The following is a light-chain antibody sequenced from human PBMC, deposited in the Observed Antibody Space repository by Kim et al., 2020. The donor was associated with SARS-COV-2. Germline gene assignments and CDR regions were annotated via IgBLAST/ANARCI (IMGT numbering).Light chain of an antibody. J-gene: IGKJ1*01. CDR2: AAS. CDR3: QQSHTTPRT. Sequence: DIQMTQSPSSLSASIGDRVTITCRASQTITTYLNWIQHKPGKAPNLLIYAASSLQGGVPSRFSGSGSGTDFTLTISNLQPEDSAIYYCQQSHTTPRTFGQGTKVDIK. V-gene: IGKV1-39*01. CDR1: QTITTY.